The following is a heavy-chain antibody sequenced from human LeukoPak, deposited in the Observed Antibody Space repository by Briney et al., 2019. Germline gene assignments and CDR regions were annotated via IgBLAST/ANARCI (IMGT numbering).Heavy chain of an antibody. Sequence: PGRSLRLSCAASGFTFSSYEMNWVRQAPGKGLEWVSYISSSGSSKYYADSVKGRFTISRDNAKNSLYLQMNSLRAEDTAVYYCARDFSPQGSNGWLVYWGQGTLVTVSS. V-gene: IGHV3-48*03. CDR3: ARDFSPQGSNGWLVY. D-gene: IGHD6-19*01. CDR2: ISSSGSSK. CDR1: GFTFSSYE. J-gene: IGHJ4*02.